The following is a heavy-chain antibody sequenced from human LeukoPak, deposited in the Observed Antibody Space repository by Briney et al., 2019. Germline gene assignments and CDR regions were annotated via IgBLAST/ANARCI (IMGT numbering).Heavy chain of an antibody. CDR1: GFTFSNYA. CDR2: ISGSGGST. D-gene: IGHD3-10*01. Sequence: GGSLRLSCAASGFTFSNYAMSWVRQAPGKGLEWVSAISGSGGSTYYADSVKGRFTISRDNSKNTLYLHMNSLRAEDTAVYYCAKDTSTLGFNTGEGFGYWGQGTLVTVSS. CDR3: AKDTSTLGFNTGEGFGY. V-gene: IGHV3-23*01. J-gene: IGHJ4*02.